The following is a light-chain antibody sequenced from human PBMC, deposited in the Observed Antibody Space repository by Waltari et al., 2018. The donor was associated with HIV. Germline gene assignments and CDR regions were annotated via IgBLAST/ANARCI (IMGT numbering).Light chain of an antibody. CDR1: SSDVGGYNY. CDR2: GVS. V-gene: IGLV2-14*01. J-gene: IGLJ2*01. CDR3: SSYTSSSTLVV. Sequence: QSALTQPASVSGSPGQSITISCPGTSSDVGGYNYVSWYQQHPGKAPKLMIYGVSNRPSGVSNRFSGSKSGNTASLTISGLQAEDEADYYCSSYTSSSTLVVFGGGTKLTVL.